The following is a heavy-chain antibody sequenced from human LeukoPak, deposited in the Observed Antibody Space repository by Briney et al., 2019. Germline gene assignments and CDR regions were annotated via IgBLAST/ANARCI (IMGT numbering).Heavy chain of an antibody. Sequence: SQTLSLTCTVSGGSISSGDYYWSWLRQPPGKGLEWIGYIYYSGSTYYNPSLKSRVTISVDTSKNQFSLKLSSVTAADTAVYYCARNYYDILTGYYIVSWFDPWGQGTLVTVSS. D-gene: IGHD3-9*01. CDR1: GGSISSGDYY. CDR2: IYYSGST. V-gene: IGHV4-30-4*01. J-gene: IGHJ5*02. CDR3: ARNYYDILTGYYIVSWFDP.